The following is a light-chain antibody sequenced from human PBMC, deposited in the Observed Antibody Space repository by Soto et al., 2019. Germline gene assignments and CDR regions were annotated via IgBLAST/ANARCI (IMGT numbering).Light chain of an antibody. Sequence: DIQMTQSPSSLSASVGDRVTIICQASHDINNYLNWYQQKPGKAPKLLIYDSSNLEIGVPSRFSGSGYGTRFSFTISSLQPEDIATYYCQQFDNLPVTFGPGTKVDIK. J-gene: IGKJ3*01. CDR1: HDINNY. CDR2: DSS. V-gene: IGKV1-33*01. CDR3: QQFDNLPVT.